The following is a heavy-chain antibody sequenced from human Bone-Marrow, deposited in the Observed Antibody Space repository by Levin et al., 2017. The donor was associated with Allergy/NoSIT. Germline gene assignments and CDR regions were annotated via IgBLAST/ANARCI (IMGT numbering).Heavy chain of an antibody. J-gene: IGHJ5*02. CDR3: ARQNYYDSSGYGTPDNWFDP. V-gene: IGHV4-39*01. CDR1: GGSIRSSSYY. CDR2: IYYSGST. Sequence: SPTLSLPCPVSGGSIRSSSYYWGWIRQPPGKGLEWIGSIYYSGSTYYNPSLKSRVTISVDTSKNQFSLKLSSVTAADTAVYYCARQNYYDSSGYGTPDNWFDPWGQGTLVTVSS. D-gene: IGHD3-22*01.